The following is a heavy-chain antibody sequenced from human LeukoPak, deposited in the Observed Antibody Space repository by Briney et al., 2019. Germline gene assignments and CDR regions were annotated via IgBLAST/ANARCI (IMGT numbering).Heavy chain of an antibody. Sequence: PGGSLRLSCAASGFTFSSYSMNWVRQAPGKGLEWVSYISSSSSTIYYADSVKGRFTISRDNAKNSLYLQMNSLRAEDTAVYYCASEPEAVAPDYWGQGTLVTVSS. CDR2: ISSSSSTI. J-gene: IGHJ4*02. CDR3: ASEPEAVAPDY. D-gene: IGHD6-19*01. V-gene: IGHV3-48*04. CDR1: GFTFSSYS.